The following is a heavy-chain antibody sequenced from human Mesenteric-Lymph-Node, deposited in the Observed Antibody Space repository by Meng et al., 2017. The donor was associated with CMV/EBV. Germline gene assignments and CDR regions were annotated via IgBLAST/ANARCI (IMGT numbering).Heavy chain of an antibody. CDR2: ISSSGSTV. D-gene: IGHD2-21*01. CDR1: GFTLSDYY. J-gene: IGHJ4*02. V-gene: IGHV3-11*01. CDR3: ARDSGPGVIAPDY. Sequence: ASGFTLSDYYMTWIRKAPGKGLEWVSYISSSGSTVYYADSVKGRFTISRDNAKNSLYLQMNSLRVEDTAVYYCARDSGPGVIAPDYWGQGTLVTVSS.